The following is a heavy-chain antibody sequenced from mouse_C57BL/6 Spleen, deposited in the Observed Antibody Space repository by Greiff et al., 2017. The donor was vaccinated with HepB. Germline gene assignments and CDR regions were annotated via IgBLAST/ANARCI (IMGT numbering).Heavy chain of an antibody. CDR1: GFTFSSYG. Sequence: EVKLMESGGDLVKPGGSLKLSCAASGFTFSSYGMSWVRQTPDKRLEWVATISSGGSYTYYPDSVKGRFTISRDNAKNTLYLQMSSLKSEDTAMYYCARSDDYYGSSYVGLAYWGQGTLVTVSA. CDR2: ISSGGSYT. V-gene: IGHV5-6*01. CDR3: ARSDDYYGSSYVGLAY. J-gene: IGHJ3*01. D-gene: IGHD1-1*01.